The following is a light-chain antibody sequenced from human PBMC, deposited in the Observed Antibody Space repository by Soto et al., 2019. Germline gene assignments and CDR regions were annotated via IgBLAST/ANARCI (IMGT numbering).Light chain of an antibody. V-gene: IGKV3-20*01. CDR1: QTVNANY. CDR2: GAS. CDR3: QQYNYSPWT. Sequence: EIVLTQSPGTLSLSPGERATLYCRSGQTVNANYLAWYQQKPGQAPRLLIYGASSRATGIPDRFSGGGSGTDFTLTISRLEPEDFAVYYCQQYNYSPWTYGQGTKVDIK. J-gene: IGKJ1*01.